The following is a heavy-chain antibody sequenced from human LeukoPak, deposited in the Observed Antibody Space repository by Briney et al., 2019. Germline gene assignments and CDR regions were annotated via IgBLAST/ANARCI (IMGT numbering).Heavy chain of an antibody. J-gene: IGHJ4*02. CDR2: MNPNSGNT. CDR1: GYTFTSYD. CDR3: ARGSGPISGDFDWLPDFDY. V-gene: IGHV1-8*03. Sequence: ASVKVSCKASGYTFTSYDINWVRQATGQGLEWMGWMNPNSGNTGYAQKFQGRVTITRNTSISTAYMELSSLRSEDTAVYYCARGSGPISGDFDWLPDFDYWGQGTLVTVSS. D-gene: IGHD3-9*01.